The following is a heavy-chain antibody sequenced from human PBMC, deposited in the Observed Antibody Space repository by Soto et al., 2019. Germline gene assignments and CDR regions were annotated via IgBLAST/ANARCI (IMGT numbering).Heavy chain of an antibody. CDR1: GGSISSYY. J-gene: IGHJ2*01. D-gene: IGHD6-13*01. Sequence: QVQLQESGPGLVKPSETLSLTCTVSGGSISSYYWSWIRQPPGKGLEWIGYIYYSGSTNYNPSLKSRVTISVDTSKNQFSLKLTSVTAADTAVYYCASDRAAGGNSEWFFDLWGRGTLVTVSS. CDR2: IYYSGST. CDR3: ASDRAAGGNSEWFFDL. V-gene: IGHV4-59*01.